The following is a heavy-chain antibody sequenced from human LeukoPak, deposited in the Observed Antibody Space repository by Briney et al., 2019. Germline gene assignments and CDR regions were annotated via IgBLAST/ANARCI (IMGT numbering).Heavy chain of an antibody. Sequence: ASVKVSCKASGYTFTSYGISWVRLAPGQGLEWMGWISAYNGNTNYAQKLQGRVTMTTDTSTSTAYMELRSLRSDDTAVYYCARVGYSYDILTGYVDYWGQGTLVTVSS. CDR1: GYTFTSYG. D-gene: IGHD3-9*01. CDR3: ARVGYSYDILTGYVDY. J-gene: IGHJ4*02. V-gene: IGHV1-18*01. CDR2: ISAYNGNT.